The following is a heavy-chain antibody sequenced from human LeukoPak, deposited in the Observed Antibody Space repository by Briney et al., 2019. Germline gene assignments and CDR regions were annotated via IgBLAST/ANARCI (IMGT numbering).Heavy chain of an antibody. CDR1: GVAFSNYA. D-gene: IGHD5-18*01. CDR3: AKDIAQGYTFGSIEQDY. CDR2: ISERGDGT. J-gene: IGHJ4*02. V-gene: IGHV3-23*01. Sequence: QPGGSLRLSCAASGVAFSNYAMSWVRQAPGKGLEWVAAISERGDGTYYAGSMKGRFTISRDNAKNMVYLQINSLRAEDTAIYYCAKDIAQGYTFGSIEQDYWGQGALVTVSS.